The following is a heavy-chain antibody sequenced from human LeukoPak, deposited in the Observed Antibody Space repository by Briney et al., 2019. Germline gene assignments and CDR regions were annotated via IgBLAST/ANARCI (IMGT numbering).Heavy chain of an antibody. V-gene: IGHV1-8*03. CDR2: MNPKRGNT. CDR1: VYTFTSYD. CDR3: ARRAVDNSYYYYMDV. D-gene: IGHD6-19*01. Sequence: ASVTVSFKGSVYTFTSYDINWVRQGTGQGVEGMGWMNPKRGNTGYAQKFQGRGTITRNTAISTAYMEVSSLRYEDTAVYYCARRAVDNSYYYYMDVWGKGTTVTVSS. J-gene: IGHJ6*03.